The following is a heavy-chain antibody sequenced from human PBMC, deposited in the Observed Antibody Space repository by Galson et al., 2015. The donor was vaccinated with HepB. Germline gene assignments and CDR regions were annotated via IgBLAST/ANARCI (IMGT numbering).Heavy chain of an antibody. CDR2: VDPEDGET. D-gene: IGHD2-21*01. Sequence: VKVSCKVSGYTFTDNYIHWVLQAPGKGLEWMGHVDPEDGETISAEKFQDRVTITADTSTDTVYMELRSLISDDTAIYYCGTTKRDLRYCWGADCPLHYWGQGTLVTVSS. J-gene: IGHJ4*02. CDR1: GYTFTDNY. V-gene: IGHV1-69-2*01. CDR3: GTTKRDLRYCWGADCPLHY.